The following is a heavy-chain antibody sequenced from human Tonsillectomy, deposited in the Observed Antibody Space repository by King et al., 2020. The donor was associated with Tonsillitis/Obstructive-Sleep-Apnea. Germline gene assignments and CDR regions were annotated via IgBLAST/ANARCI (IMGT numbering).Heavy chain of an antibody. J-gene: IGHJ4*02. V-gene: IGHV4-34*01. D-gene: IGHD2-2*02. Sequence: VQLQQWGAGLLKPSETLSLTCAVYGGSFSGYYWSWIRQPPGKGLEWIGEINHSGSTNYNPSLTSRVTISVDTSKNQFSLKLSSVTAADTAVYYCARERAWGYCSSTSCYRGGFDYWGQGTLVTVSS. CDR3: ARERAWGYCSSTSCYRGGFDY. CDR1: GGSFSGYY. CDR2: INHSGST.